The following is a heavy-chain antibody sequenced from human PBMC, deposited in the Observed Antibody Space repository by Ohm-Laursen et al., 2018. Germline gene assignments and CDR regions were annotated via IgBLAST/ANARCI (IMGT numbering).Heavy chain of an antibody. CDR3: ARVRGSYLDY. CDR1: GFTFSTYG. D-gene: IGHD1-26*01. V-gene: IGHV3-33*01. J-gene: IGHJ4*02. CDR2: IWYDGSQK. Sequence: SPRLSCTASGFTFSTYGMHWVRQAPGKGLEWVSVIWYDGSQKYYADSVKGRFTISRDNSKNTVYLQMNSLRAEDTAVYYCARVRGSYLDYWGQGTLVTVSS.